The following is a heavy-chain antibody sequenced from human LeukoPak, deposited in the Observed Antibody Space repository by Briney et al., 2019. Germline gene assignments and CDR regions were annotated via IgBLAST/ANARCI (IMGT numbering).Heavy chain of an antibody. CDR3: ARDPSRGYTYGYGDY. Sequence: GGSLRLSSVASGFNFSHYGLNWVRQAPGKGLEWVANIKQDGSEKYYVDSVKGRFTISRDNAKKSLYLQMNSLRAEDTGVYYCARDPSRGYTYGYGDYWGQGILVTVSS. CDR2: IKQDGSEK. CDR1: GFNFSHYG. J-gene: IGHJ4*02. V-gene: IGHV3-7*01. D-gene: IGHD5-18*01.